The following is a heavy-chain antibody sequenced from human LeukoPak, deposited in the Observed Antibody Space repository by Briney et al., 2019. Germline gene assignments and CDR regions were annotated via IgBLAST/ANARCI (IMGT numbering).Heavy chain of an antibody. CDR3: AKFGRGVSEDY. D-gene: IGHD3-10*01. CDR2: GGNT. J-gene: IGHJ4*02. V-gene: IGHV3-38-3*01. CDR1: GFTVNSNE. Sequence: GGSLRLSCAASGFTVNSNEMSWVRQAPGKGLDCGGNTYYADAVKGRFTISRDNAKNSLYLQMNSLRAEDTAVYYCAKFGRGVSEDYWGQGTLVTVSS.